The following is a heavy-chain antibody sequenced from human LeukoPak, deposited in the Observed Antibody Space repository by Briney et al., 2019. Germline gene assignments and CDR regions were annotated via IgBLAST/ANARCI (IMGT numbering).Heavy chain of an antibody. CDR3: ADLNGRMDV. J-gene: IGHJ6*02. CDR1: GFTFSSYA. CDR2: ISYDGSNK. V-gene: IGHV3-30-3*01. D-gene: IGHD2-8*01. Sequence: GGSLRLSCAASGFTFSSYAMHWVRQAPGKGLEWVAVISYDGSNKYYADSVKGRFTISRDNSKNTLYLQMNSLRAEDTAVYYCADLNGRMDVWGQGTTVTVSS.